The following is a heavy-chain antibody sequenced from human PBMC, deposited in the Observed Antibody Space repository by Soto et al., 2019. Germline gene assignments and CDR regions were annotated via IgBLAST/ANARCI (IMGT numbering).Heavy chain of an antibody. CDR2: INPNSGDT. CDR3: AKGGAIVAAGTRVYLYNAMDV. Sequence: ASVKVSCKASGYTFTGYYVHWVRQAPGQGLAWMGWINPNSGDTYLAQRFQGRISMNRDTSIVTAYMELRGLTSDDTAEYYCAKGGAIVAAGTRVYLYNAMDVWGQGTTVTVSS. D-gene: IGHD1-26*01. J-gene: IGHJ6*02. CDR1: GYTFTGYY. V-gene: IGHV1-2*02.